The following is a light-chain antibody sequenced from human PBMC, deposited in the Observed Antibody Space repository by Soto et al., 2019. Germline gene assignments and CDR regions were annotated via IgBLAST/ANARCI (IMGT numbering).Light chain of an antibody. V-gene: IGKV3-20*01. CDR1: QSVSSNY. Sequence: EIVLTQSLGTLSLSPGERATLSCRASQSVSSNYLAWYQQKPGQAPRVLIYGASSRATGIPDRFSGSGSGTAFLLTITRMKPKDFALYYCNKNGSSPFTFGPGTKVNIK. J-gene: IGKJ3*01. CDR2: GAS. CDR3: NKNGSSPFT.